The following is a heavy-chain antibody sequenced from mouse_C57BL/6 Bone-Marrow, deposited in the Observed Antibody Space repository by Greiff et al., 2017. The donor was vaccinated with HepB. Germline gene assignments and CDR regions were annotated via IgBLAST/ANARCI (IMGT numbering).Heavy chain of an antibody. CDR1: GYTFTDYE. V-gene: IGHV1-15*01. D-gene: IGHD2-5*01. CDR3: TRGAYYSNPYYFDY. CDR2: IDPETGGT. J-gene: IGHJ2*01. Sequence: VQLQESGAELVRPGASVTLSCKASGYTFTDYEMHWVKQTPVHGLEWIGAIDPETGGTAYNQKFKGKAILTADKSSSTAYMGLRSLTSEDSAVYYCTRGAYYSNPYYFDYWGQGTTLTVSS.